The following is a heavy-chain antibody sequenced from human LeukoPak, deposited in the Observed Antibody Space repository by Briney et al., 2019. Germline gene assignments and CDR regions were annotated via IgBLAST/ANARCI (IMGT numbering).Heavy chain of an antibody. V-gene: IGHV3-20*04. CDR2: INWNGGDT. D-gene: IGHD1-26*01. Sequence: GGSLRLSCAASGFTFYDYDMNCVRQGPGKGLEWVSGINWNGGDTGYADSVRGRFTISRDNAKNSLHLQMNSLTVEDTAFYYCARVKGGATTDYWGQGTLVTVSS. J-gene: IGHJ4*02. CDR3: ARVKGGATTDY. CDR1: GFTFYDYD.